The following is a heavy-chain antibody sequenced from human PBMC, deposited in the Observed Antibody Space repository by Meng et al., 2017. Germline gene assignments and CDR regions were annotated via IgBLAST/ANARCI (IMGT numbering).Heavy chain of an antibody. Sequence: EVQRVGAAGGLFQPGGALRLSCAASGLNFNSYWMHWVRQAPGKGLVWVSRISGDGSSTIYAESVKGRFTISRDNAKNTLYLQMNSLRGEDTAVYYCGTGGDYYSFHYWGQGTLVTVSS. D-gene: IGHD1-26*01. CDR3: GTGGDYYSFHY. J-gene: IGHJ4*02. CDR2: ISGDGSST. V-gene: IGHV3-74*01. CDR1: GLNFNSYW.